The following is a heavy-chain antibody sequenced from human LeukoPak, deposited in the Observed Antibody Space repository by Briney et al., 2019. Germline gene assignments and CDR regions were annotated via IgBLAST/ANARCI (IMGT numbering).Heavy chain of an antibody. D-gene: IGHD1-26*01. J-gene: IGHJ3*02. CDR3: ARGGGSYSDDAFDI. V-gene: IGHV1-69*04. CDR1: GGTFSSYA. CDR2: IIPIFGIA. Sequence: GASVKVSCKASGGTFSSYAISWVRQAPGQGLGWMGRIIPIFGIANYAQKFQGRVTITADKSTSTAYMELSSLRSEDTAVYYCARGGGSYSDDAFDIWGQGTMVTVSS.